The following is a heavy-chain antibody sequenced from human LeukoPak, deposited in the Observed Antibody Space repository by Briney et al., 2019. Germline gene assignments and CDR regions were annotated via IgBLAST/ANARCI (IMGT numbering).Heavy chain of an antibody. Sequence: SVKVSCKASGGTFSSYAISWVRQAPGQGLEWMGGIIPIFATANYAQKFQGRVTMTRDTSTSTVYMELSSLRSEDTAVYYCARTIAVAGSKPWFDPWGQETLVTVSS. J-gene: IGHJ5*02. V-gene: IGHV1-69*05. CDR2: IIPIFATA. D-gene: IGHD6-19*01. CDR3: ARTIAVAGSKPWFDP. CDR1: GGTFSSYA.